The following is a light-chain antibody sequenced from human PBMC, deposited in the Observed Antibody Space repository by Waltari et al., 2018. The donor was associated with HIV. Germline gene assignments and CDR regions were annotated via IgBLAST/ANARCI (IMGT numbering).Light chain of an antibody. V-gene: IGLV2-8*01. CDR1: NSDIGSYDY. CDR2: DVT. Sequence: QSALTQPPSASGSPGQSVTLSCTGSNSDIGSYDYVSWYQLHPGKAPKLVISDVTKRPSGVSDRFSGSKSANTAFLTVSGLQAEDEAYYYCRSFADRDGFYVLFGGGTRLTVL. CDR3: RSFADRDGFYVL. J-gene: IGLJ2*01.